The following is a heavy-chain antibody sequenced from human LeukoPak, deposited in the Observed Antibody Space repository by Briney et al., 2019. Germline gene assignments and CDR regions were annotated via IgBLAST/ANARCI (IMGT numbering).Heavy chain of an antibody. V-gene: IGHV4-59*01. CDR1: GGSLSSYY. J-gene: IGHJ4*02. CDR2: IYSSWST. D-gene: IGHD2-15*01. Sequence: SETLSLTCTVSGGSLSSYYWSWLRQPPGKGLEWIGYIYSSWSTNYNPSLQSRVTISVDTSKNQFSLKLSSMTTADTAVYYCARESSGGSFDYWGQGTLDTVSS. CDR3: ARESSGGSFDY.